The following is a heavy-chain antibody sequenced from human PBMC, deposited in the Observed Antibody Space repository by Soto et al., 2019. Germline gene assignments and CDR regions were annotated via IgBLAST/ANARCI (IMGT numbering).Heavy chain of an antibody. J-gene: IGHJ3*02. CDR1: GYNFANFW. CDR3: AAGYSTGLDAFDI. D-gene: IGHD2-8*02. CDR2: IFPGDSDT. Sequence: VESVKISCKGSGYNFANFWIGWVRQMPGKGLEWMGMIFPGDSDTTNSPSLEGQITMSVDKSDSSAYLQWRSLKASDTAIYYCAAGYSTGLDAFDIWGQGTMVTVSS. V-gene: IGHV5-51*01.